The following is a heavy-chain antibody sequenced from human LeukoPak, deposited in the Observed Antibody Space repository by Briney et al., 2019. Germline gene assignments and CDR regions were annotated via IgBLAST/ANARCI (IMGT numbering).Heavy chain of an antibody. D-gene: IGHD3-3*01. Sequence: SETLSLTCTVSGGSISSYYWSWIRQPAGKGLEWIGRIRTSGSTNYNPSLKSRVTISEDTSKNQFSLKLSSVTAADTAVYYCARSLRFLEWFEYFQHWGQGTLVTVSS. V-gene: IGHV4-4*07. CDR3: ARSLRFLEWFEYFQH. CDR1: GGSISSYY. J-gene: IGHJ1*01. CDR2: IRTSGST.